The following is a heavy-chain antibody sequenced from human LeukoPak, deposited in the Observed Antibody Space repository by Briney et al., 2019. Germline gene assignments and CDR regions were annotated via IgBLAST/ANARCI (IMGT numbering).Heavy chain of an antibody. Sequence: SETLSLTCAVSGYSISSGYYWGWIRQPPGKRLEWIGSIYHSGSTYYNPSLKSRVTISVDTSKNQFSLKLSSVTAADTAVYYCAREDYDILTGYSNFDYWGQGTLVTVSS. CDR1: GYSISSGYY. J-gene: IGHJ4*02. CDR3: AREDYDILTGYSNFDY. D-gene: IGHD3-9*01. V-gene: IGHV4-38-2*02. CDR2: IYHSGST.